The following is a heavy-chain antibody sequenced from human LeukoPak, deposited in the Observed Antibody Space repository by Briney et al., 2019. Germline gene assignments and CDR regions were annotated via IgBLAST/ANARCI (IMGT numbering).Heavy chain of an antibody. Sequence: PGGSLRLSCAASGFTFSSYAMSWVRQAPGKGLEWVSAISGSGGSTYYADSVKGRFTISRDNSKNTLYLQMNSLRAEDTAVYYCAKGDWGIQLWELDYWGQGTLVTVSS. V-gene: IGHV3-23*01. J-gene: IGHJ4*02. CDR3: AKGDWGIQLWELDY. CDR2: ISGSGGST. D-gene: IGHD5-18*01. CDR1: GFTFSSYA.